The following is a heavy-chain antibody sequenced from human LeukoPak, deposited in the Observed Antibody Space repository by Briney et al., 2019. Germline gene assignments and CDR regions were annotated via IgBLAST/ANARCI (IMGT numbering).Heavy chain of an antibody. V-gene: IGHV1-2*02. Sequence: ASVKVSCKASGYTFTGYYMHWVRQAPGQGFEWMGWINPNSGGPNYAQKFQGRVTMTRDTSFSTAYMELSRLRSDDTAVYYCAGGRDRSFDYWGQGTLVTVSS. J-gene: IGHJ4*02. D-gene: IGHD3-22*01. CDR1: GYTFTGYY. CDR2: INPNSGGP. CDR3: AGGRDRSFDY.